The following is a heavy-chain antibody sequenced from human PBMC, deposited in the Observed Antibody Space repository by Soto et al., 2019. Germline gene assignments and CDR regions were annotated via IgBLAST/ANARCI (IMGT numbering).Heavy chain of an antibody. CDR2: ISGGGGST. CDR3: TKFVFYGDSLVEY. D-gene: IGHD4-17*01. V-gene: IGHV3-23*01. Sequence: EVQLLESGGDLVQPGGSLRLSCVASGLTFSRFALSWVRQSPGKGLGWVSAISGGGGSTYYADSVKGRFTVSRDNSKNTLYLQMNTLRAEDTAVYYCTKFVFYGDSLVEYWGQGTLVTVSS. J-gene: IGHJ4*02. CDR1: GLTFSRFA.